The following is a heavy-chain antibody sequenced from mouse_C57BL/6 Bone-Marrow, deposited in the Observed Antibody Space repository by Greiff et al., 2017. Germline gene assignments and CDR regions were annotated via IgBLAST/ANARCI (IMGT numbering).Heavy chain of an antibody. D-gene: IGHD2-1*01. J-gene: IGHJ3*01. V-gene: IGHV1-26*01. Sequence: VQLQQSGPELVKPGASVKISCKASGYTFTDYYMNWVKQSHGKSLEWIGDINPNNGGTSYNQKFKGKATLTVDKSSSTAYMELRSLPSEDSAVYYCARSPIYYGNCVAYWGQGTLVTVSA. CDR2: INPNNGGT. CDR3: ARSPIYYGNCVAY. CDR1: GYTFTDYY.